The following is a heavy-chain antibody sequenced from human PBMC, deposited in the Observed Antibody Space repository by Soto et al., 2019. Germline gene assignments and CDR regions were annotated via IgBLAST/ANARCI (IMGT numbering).Heavy chain of an antibody. CDR1: GFTFSSYA. CDR3: ATEGASSVYGDAFDI. Sequence: QVQLVESGGGVVQPGRSLRLSCAASGFTFSSYAMHWVRQAPGKGLEWVAFTSYDGGGKYYADSVKGRFTISRDNSKNTLYLQMNTRRPEDTAVYYCATEGASSVYGDAFDIWGQGTMVTVSS. CDR2: TSYDGGGK. J-gene: IGHJ3*02. D-gene: IGHD5-12*01. V-gene: IGHV3-30-3*01.